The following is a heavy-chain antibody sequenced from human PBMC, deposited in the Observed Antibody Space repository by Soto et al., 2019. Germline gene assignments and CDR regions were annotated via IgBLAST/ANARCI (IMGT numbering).Heavy chain of an antibody. CDR3: ARMNVDSYQFYYAMDV. D-gene: IGHD4-17*01. V-gene: IGHV2-26*01. CDR1: GFSLTTGKMG. J-gene: IGHJ6*02. CDR2: IFSDNER. Sequence: SGPTLVNPTQTLTLTCTFSGFSLTTGKMGVSWIRQPPGKALEWLAHIFSDNERSYSTSLQGRLTISKDTSGSQVVLSMTNVDPVDTATYYCARMNVDSYQFYYAMDVWGQGTTVTVSS.